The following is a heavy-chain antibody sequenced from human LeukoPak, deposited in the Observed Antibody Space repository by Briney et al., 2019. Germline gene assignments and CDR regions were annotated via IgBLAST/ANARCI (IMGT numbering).Heavy chain of an antibody. CDR3: ARPWGYYYGSGSYNY. CDR2: INHSGST. D-gene: IGHD3-10*01. Sequence: SETLSLTCAVYGGSFSGYYWSWIRQPPGKGLEWIGEINHSGSTNYNPSLKSRVTISVDTSKNQFSLKLSSVTAADTAVYYCARPWGYYYGSGSYNYWGQGTLVTVSS. CDR1: GGSFSGYY. J-gene: IGHJ4*02. V-gene: IGHV4-34*01.